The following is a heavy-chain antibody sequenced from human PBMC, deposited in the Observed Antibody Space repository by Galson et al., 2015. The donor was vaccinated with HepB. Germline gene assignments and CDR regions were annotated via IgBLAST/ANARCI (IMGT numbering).Heavy chain of an antibody. CDR2: ISSSSSYI. V-gene: IGHV3-21*01. J-gene: IGHJ5*02. Sequence: SLRLSCAASGFTFSSYSMNWVRQAPGKGLEWVSSISSSSSYIYYADSVKGRFTISRDNAKNSLYLQMNSLRAEDTAVYYCAREGGLSSSWYNWFDPWGQGTLVTVSS. D-gene: IGHD6-13*01. CDR1: GFTFSSYS. CDR3: AREGGLSSSWYNWFDP.